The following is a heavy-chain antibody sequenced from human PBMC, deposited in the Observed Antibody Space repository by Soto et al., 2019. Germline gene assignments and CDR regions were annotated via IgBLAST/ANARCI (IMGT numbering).Heavy chain of an antibody. CDR2: INHSGST. CDR1: GGSFSGYY. J-gene: IGHJ4*02. Sequence: QVQLQQWGAGLLKPSETLSLTCAVYGGSFSGYYWSWIRQPPGKGLEWIGEINHSGSTNYNPSLKSRVTISVDTSKNQFSLKLSSVTAADTAVYYCATRPGIAAADTDGRGYFDYWGQGTLVTVSS. CDR3: ATRPGIAAADTDGRGYFDY. D-gene: IGHD6-13*01. V-gene: IGHV4-34*01.